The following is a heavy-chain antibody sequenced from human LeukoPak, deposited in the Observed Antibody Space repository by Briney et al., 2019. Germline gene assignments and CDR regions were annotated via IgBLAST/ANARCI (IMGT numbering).Heavy chain of an antibody. J-gene: IGHJ4*02. Sequence: GGSLRLSCAASGFTFSSYSMNWVRQAPGKGLEWVSSISSSSSYIYYADSVKGRFTISRDNAKNSLYLQMNSLRAEDTAVYYCARLSGSYRFDYWGQGTLVTASS. D-gene: IGHD1-26*01. CDR2: ISSSSSYI. V-gene: IGHV3-21*01. CDR1: GFTFSSYS. CDR3: ARLSGSYRFDY.